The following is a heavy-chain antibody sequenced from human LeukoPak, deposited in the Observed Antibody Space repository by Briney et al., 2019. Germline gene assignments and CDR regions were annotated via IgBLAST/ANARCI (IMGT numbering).Heavy chain of an antibody. V-gene: IGHV4-4*09. CDR2: IYTSGST. J-gene: IGHJ4*02. Sequence: SGALSLHCTGSGGFISSYYWRWVRPPPGKGLEWIGSIYTSGSTNYNPSLKSRVTISVDTSKNQFSLNLSSVTAADTAVYYCARGSSGYYYGWGQGTLVTVSS. D-gene: IGHD3-22*01. CDR1: GGFISSYY. CDR3: ARGSSGYYYG.